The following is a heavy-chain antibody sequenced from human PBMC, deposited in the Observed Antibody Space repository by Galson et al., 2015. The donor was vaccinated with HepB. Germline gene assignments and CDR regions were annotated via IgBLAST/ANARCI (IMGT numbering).Heavy chain of an antibody. D-gene: IGHD3-10*01. V-gene: IGHV6-1*01. CDR1: GDSVSSNSAA. CDR2: TYYRSKWYN. J-gene: IGHJ6*02. Sequence: CAISGDSVSSNSAAWNWIRQSPSRGLEWLGRTYYRSKWYNDYAVSVKSRITINPDTSKNQFSLQLNSVTPEDTAVYYCARSNHGSGSYYYYYYYGMDVWGQGTTVTVSS. CDR3: ARSNHGSGSYYYYYYYGMDV.